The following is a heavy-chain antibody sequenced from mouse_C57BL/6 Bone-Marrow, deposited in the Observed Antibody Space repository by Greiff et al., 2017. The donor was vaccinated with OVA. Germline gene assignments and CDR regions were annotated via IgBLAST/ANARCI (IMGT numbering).Heavy chain of an antibody. CDR1: GYAFSSSW. V-gene: IGHV1-82*01. J-gene: IGHJ2*01. CDR2: IYPGDGDT. CDR3: ASLLRRWEFDY. Sequence: QVQLQQSGPELVKPGASVKISCKASGYAFSSSWMNWVKQRPGKGLEWIGRIYPGDGDTNYNEKFKGKATLTADKSSSTAYMQLSSLTSEDSAVYCRASLLRRWEFDYWGQGTTLTVSS. D-gene: IGHD1-1*01.